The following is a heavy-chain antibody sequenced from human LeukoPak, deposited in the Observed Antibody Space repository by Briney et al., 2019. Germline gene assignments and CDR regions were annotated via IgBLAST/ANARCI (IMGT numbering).Heavy chain of an antibody. CDR3: ARVSTAMVRAMDV. CDR1: GFTFGSYA. Sequence: GGSLRLSCAASGFTFGSYAMYWVRQAPGKGLEWVSGISGSGGSTFYADSVKGRFTISRDNSENTVYLQMNSLRADDTAVYYCARVSTAMVRAMDVWGKGTTVTVSS. D-gene: IGHD5-18*01. J-gene: IGHJ6*03. CDR2: ISGSGGST. V-gene: IGHV3-23*01.